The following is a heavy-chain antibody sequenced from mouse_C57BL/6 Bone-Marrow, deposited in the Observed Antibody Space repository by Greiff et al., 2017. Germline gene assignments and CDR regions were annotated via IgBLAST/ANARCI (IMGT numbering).Heavy chain of an antibody. CDR3: GRGVVGGGWFAD. Sequence: QVQLQQPGAELVKPGASVKLSCKASGYTFTSYWMHWVKQRPGQGLEWIGMIHPNSGSTNYNEKFKSKDTLTVDKSSSTAYMQLTSLTSVDSAVDYGGRGVVGGGWFADWGQGTLVTVSA. V-gene: IGHV1-64*01. D-gene: IGHD1-1*02. CDR2: IHPNSGST. CDR1: GYTFTSYW. J-gene: IGHJ3*01.